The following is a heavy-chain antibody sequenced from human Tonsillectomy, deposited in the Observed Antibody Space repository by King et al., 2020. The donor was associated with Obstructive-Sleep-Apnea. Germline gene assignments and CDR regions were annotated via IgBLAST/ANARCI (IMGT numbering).Heavy chain of an antibody. V-gene: IGHV1-46*01. D-gene: IGHD2-2*01. CDR3: ARDPLGCSSTSCYDYYYGMDV. Sequence: VQLVESGAEVKKPVASVKDSCTAAGYTFTSYYMHWVRQSPGQGLECMGRINPMGGSTIYAQKFQGRVTMTRDTSTSTVCMELSSLRSEDTAVYYCARDPLGCSSTSCYDYYYGMDVWGQGTTVTVSS. CDR1: GYTFTSYY. CDR2: INPMGGST. J-gene: IGHJ6*02.